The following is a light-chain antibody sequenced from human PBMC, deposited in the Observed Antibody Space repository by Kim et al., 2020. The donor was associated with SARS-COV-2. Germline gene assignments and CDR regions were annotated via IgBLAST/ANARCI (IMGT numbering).Light chain of an antibody. CDR2: DVS. Sequence: IPLSCTGTSSDVGGFNYVSWYQQHPGKAPKLMIYDVSKPPSGVSNRFSGSKSGNTASLTISGLQAEDEADYYCSSYTSSSTWVFGGGTQLTVL. CDR3: SSYTSSSTWV. J-gene: IGLJ3*02. V-gene: IGLV2-14*04. CDR1: SSDVGGFNY.